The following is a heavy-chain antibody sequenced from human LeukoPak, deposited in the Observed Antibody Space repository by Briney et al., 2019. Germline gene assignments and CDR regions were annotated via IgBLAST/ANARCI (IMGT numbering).Heavy chain of an antibody. D-gene: IGHD3-22*01. CDR1: GYTFTGYY. Sequence: GASVKVSCKASGYTFTGYYMHWVRQAPGQGLEWMGWINPNSGGTNYAQKFQGRVTMTRDTSISTAYMELSRLRSDDTAVYYCARANKYYYDSSAGDFDYWGQGTLVTVSS. CDR2: INPNSGGT. CDR3: ARANKYYYDSSAGDFDY. J-gene: IGHJ4*02. V-gene: IGHV1-2*02.